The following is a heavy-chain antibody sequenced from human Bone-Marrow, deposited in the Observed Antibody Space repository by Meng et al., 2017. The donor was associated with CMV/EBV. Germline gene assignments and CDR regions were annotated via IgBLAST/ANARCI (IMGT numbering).Heavy chain of an antibody. CDR2: ISSSGSTR. Sequence: GESLMISCAASGFTSSSYEMNWVRQAPGRGLEWVSYISSSGSTRYYADSVKGRFTISRDNAKNSLYLQMNSLRAEDTAVYYCARAARGIFGVVISMYYGMDVWGQGTTVTVSS. D-gene: IGHD3-3*01. V-gene: IGHV3-48*03. CDR3: ARAARGIFGVVISMYYGMDV. J-gene: IGHJ6*02. CDR1: GFTSSSYE.